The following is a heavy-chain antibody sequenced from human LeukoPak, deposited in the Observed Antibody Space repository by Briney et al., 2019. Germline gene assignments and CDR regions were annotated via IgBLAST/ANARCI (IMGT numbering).Heavy chain of an antibody. J-gene: IGHJ4*02. CDR1: GFTFSGHW. Sequence: GGSLRLSCAASGFTFSGHWMSWVRQAPGKGLEWVANINQGGSDKYYADSVKGRFTISRDNANNLLYLQMNSLRGEDTAVYYCTRDRSRAEDDWGQGTLVTVSS. CDR2: INQGGSDK. CDR3: TRDRSRAEDD. V-gene: IGHV3-7*01. D-gene: IGHD1-14*01.